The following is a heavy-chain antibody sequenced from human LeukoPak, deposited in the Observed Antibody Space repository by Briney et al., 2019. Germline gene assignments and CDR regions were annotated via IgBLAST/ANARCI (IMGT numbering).Heavy chain of an antibody. D-gene: IGHD1-26*01. CDR3: ARAIFIVGATTPSVFDY. CDR2: IYTSGST. J-gene: IGHJ4*02. CDR1: GGSISSYY. Sequence: SETLSLTCTVSGGSISSYYWGWIRQPAGKGLEWIGRIYTSGSTNYNPSLKSRVTMSVDTSKNQFSLKLSSVTAADTAVYYCARAIFIVGATTPSVFDYWGQGTLVTVSS. V-gene: IGHV4-4*07.